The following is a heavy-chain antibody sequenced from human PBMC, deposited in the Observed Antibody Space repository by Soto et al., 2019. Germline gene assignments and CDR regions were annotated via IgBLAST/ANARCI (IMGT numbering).Heavy chain of an antibody. D-gene: IGHD3-3*01. Sequence: SETLSLTCAVSGGSISSGGYSWSWIRQPPGEGLEWIGYIYHSGSTYYNPSLKSRVTISVDRSKNQFSLKLSSVTAADTAVYYCARKGPGEWLSYFDYWGQGTLVTVSS. J-gene: IGHJ4*02. CDR2: IYHSGST. V-gene: IGHV4-30-2*01. CDR1: GGSISSGGYS. CDR3: ARKGPGEWLSYFDY.